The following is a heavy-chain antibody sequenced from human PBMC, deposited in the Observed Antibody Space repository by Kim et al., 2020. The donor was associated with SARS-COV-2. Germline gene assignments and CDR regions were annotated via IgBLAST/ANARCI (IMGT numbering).Heavy chain of an antibody. V-gene: IGHV1-69*13. Sequence: SVKVSCKASGGTFSSYAISWVRQAPGQGLEWMGGIIPIFGTANYAQKFQGRVTITADESTSTAYMELSSLRSEDTAVYYCARENKGYYYDSSGYEFDPWGQGTLVTVSS. D-gene: IGHD3-22*01. CDR1: GGTFSSYA. J-gene: IGHJ5*02. CDR3: ARENKGYYYDSSGYEFDP. CDR2: IIPIFGTA.